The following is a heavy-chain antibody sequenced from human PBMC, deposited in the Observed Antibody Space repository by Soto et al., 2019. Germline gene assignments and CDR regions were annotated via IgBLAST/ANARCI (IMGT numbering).Heavy chain of an antibody. D-gene: IGHD2-15*01. Sequence: EVQLVESGGGLIQPGGSLRLSCAASGFTVSSYYMSWVRQAPGKGLEWVSVIYSGGSTYYADSVKGRFTISRDNSKNTLYLQMNSLRAEDTAVYYCARKSSYCSGGSCYPIFDYWGQGTLVTVSS. J-gene: IGHJ4*02. CDR3: ARKSSYCSGGSCYPIFDY. V-gene: IGHV3-53*01. CDR1: GFTVSSYY. CDR2: IYSGGST.